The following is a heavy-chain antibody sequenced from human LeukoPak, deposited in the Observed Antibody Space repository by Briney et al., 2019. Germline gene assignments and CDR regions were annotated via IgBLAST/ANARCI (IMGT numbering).Heavy chain of an antibody. CDR3: ARALDSSSSRYQAFEE. V-gene: IGHV3-7*01. CDR2: IKQDEREK. Sequence: GGSLRLSCSASGFTFSNYWMSWVRQAPGKGLDGVANIKQDEREKDYVDAVKGRFTISRDKAKSSLYLQMNSLRAEDTAVYYCARALDSSSSRYQAFEEWGQGTLVTVSS. CDR1: GFTFSNYW. D-gene: IGHD2-2*01. J-gene: IGHJ4*02.